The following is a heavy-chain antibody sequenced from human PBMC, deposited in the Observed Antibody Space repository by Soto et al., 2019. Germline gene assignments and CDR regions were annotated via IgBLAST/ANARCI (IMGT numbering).Heavy chain of an antibody. D-gene: IGHD6-25*01. CDR1: GFTFSTYA. V-gene: IGHV3-23*01. Sequence: EVQLLESGGGLVQPGGSLRLSCAASGFTFSTYAMSWVRQAPGKGLEWVSAISGSGGSTYYADSVEGRFTISRDNSKSTLFVQMNSLRADDTAVYYCARVQGVAARGYYYSDMDVWGQGTTVTVSS. CDR2: ISGSGGST. CDR3: ARVQGVAARGYYYSDMDV. J-gene: IGHJ6*02.